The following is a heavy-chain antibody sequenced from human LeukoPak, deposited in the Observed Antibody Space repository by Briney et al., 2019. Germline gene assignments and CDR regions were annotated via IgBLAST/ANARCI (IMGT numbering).Heavy chain of an antibody. CDR3: ALPRARRGMDV. V-gene: IGHV4-34*01. D-gene: IGHD2-2*01. Sequence: SETLSLTCAVYGGSFSGYYWSRIRQPPGKGLEWIGEINHSGSTNYNPSLKSRVTISVDTSKNQFSLKLSSVTAADTAVYYCALPRARRGMDVWGKGTTVTVSS. J-gene: IGHJ6*04. CDR1: GGSFSGYY. CDR2: INHSGST.